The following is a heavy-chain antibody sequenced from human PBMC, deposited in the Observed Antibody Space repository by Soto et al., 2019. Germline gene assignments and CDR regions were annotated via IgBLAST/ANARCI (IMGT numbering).Heavy chain of an antibody. CDR2: IRSKANSYAT. CDR1: GFTFSGSA. Sequence: EVQLVESGGGLVQPGGSLKLSCAASGFTFSGSAMHWVRQASGKGLEWVGRIRSKANSYATAYAASVKGRFTISRDDSKNTAYLQMNSLKTEDTAVYYCTRGDYGDYIIDYWGQGTLVTVSS. V-gene: IGHV3-73*02. J-gene: IGHJ4*02. CDR3: TRGDYGDYIIDY. D-gene: IGHD4-17*01.